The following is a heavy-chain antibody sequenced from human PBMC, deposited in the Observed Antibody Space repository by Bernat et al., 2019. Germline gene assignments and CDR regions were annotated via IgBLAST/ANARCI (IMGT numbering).Heavy chain of an antibody. CDR1: GGSISSSSYY. CDR3: ARQGPPGDYYYYGMDV. Sequence: QLQLQESGPGLVKPSETLSLTCTVSGGSISSSSYYWGWIRQPPGKGLEWIGSIYYSGSTYYNPSLKSRVTISVDTSKNQFSLKLSSVTAADTAVYYCARQGPPGDYYYYGMDVWGQGTTVTVSS. J-gene: IGHJ6*02. V-gene: IGHV4-39*01. D-gene: IGHD1-26*01. CDR2: IYYSGST.